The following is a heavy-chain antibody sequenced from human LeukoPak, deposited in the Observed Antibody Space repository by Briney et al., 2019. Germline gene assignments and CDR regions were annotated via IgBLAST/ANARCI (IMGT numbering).Heavy chain of an antibody. J-gene: IGHJ4*02. CDR3: ARDLRPYYYDSSGYSFDY. V-gene: IGHV1-46*01. CDR2: INPSGGST. D-gene: IGHD3-22*01. Sequence: ASVKVSCKASGYTFTSYYMHWVRQAPGQGLEWMGIINPSGGSTSNAQKFQGRVTMTRDTSTSTVYMELSSLRSEDTAVYYCARDLRPYYYDSSGYSFDYWGQGTLVTVSS. CDR1: GYTFTSYY.